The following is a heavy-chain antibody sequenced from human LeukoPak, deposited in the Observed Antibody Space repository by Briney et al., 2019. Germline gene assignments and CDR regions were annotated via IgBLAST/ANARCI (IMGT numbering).Heavy chain of an antibody. V-gene: IGHV3-9*03. D-gene: IGHD3-10*01. CDR2: ISWNSDTV. CDR3: VEGSQFRITGWDYFDS. Sequence: GRSLRLSCAASGFIFDDYATYWVRQAQGKVLEWVSCISWNSDTVVYADSMKGRFTISRDNAKSSLYLHLNSLSAEDMAFYYCVEGSQFRITGWDYFDSWGQGILVTVSS. J-gene: IGHJ4*02. CDR1: GFIFDDYA.